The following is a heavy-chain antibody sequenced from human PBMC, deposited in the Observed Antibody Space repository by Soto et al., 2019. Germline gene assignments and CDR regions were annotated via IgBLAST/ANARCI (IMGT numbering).Heavy chain of an antibody. V-gene: IGHV3-33*01. J-gene: IGHJ6*02. CDR3: ARDMAEVAARPYYYGMDV. CDR1: GFTFSSYG. CDR2: IWYDGSNK. D-gene: IGHD6-6*01. Sequence: GGSLRLSCAASGFTFSSYGMHWVRQAPGKGLEWVAVIWYDGSNKYYADSVKGRFTISRDNSKNTLYLQMNSLRAEDTAVYYCARDMAEVAARPYYYGMDVWGQGTTVTVSS.